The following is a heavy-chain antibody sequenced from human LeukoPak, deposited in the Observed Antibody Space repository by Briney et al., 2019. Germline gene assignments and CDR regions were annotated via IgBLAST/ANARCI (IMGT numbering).Heavy chain of an antibody. Sequence: SETLSLTCTVSGGSISSYYWSWIRQPAGKGLEWIGRIYTSGSTNYNPSLKSRVTMSVDTSKNQFSLKLSSVTAADTAVYYCARDAYYYDSSGYYYFDYWGQGTLVTVSS. CDR1: GGSISSYY. V-gene: IGHV4-4*07. J-gene: IGHJ4*02. CDR3: ARDAYYYDSSGYYYFDY. CDR2: IYTSGST. D-gene: IGHD3-22*01.